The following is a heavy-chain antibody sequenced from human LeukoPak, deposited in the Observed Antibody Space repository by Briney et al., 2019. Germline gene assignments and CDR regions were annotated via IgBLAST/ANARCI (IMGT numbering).Heavy chain of an antibody. Sequence: ASVKVSCKSSGYTFTGYFIHWVRQAPGQGLEWMGWINPKSGGTNYAQKFQGRVTMTGDTSISTTYMELTRLKSDDTAVYFCARSEDYGLDVWGQGTTVIVPS. V-gene: IGHV1-2*02. CDR2: INPKSGGT. J-gene: IGHJ6*02. CDR1: GYTFTGYF. CDR3: ARSEDYGLDV.